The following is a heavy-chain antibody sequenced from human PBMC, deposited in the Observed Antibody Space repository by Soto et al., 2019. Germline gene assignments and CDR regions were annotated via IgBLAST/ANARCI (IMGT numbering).Heavy chain of an antibody. CDR2: IYYSGST. Sequence: PSETLSLTCTVSGGSISSYYWSWIRQPPGKGLEWIGYIYYSGSTNYNPSLKSRVTISVDTSKNQFSLKLSSVTAADTAVYLCARVSRYYDSSGYYSKSDSWGQGTLGTV. CDR1: GGSISSYY. V-gene: IGHV4-59*01. J-gene: IGHJ4*02. CDR3: ARVSRYYDSSGYYSKSDS. D-gene: IGHD3-22*01.